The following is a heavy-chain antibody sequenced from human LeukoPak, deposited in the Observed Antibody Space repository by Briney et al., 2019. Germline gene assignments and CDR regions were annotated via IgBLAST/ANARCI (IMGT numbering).Heavy chain of an antibody. CDR1: GGSFSGYY. D-gene: IGHD2-15*01. J-gene: IGHJ5*02. CDR2: INHSGST. V-gene: IGHV4-34*01. CDR3: ARAASRSNTWFDP. Sequence: PSETLSLTCAVYGGSFSGYYWSWIRQPPGKGLEWIGEINHSGSTNYNPSLKSRVTMSVDTSKNLFSLKLTSVTAADTAVYYCARAASRSNTWFDPWGQGALVTVSS.